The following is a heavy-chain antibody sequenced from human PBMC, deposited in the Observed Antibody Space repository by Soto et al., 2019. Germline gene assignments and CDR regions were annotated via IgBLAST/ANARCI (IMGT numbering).Heavy chain of an antibody. J-gene: IGHJ6*02. CDR2: ISGYNGNT. V-gene: IGHV1-18*01. Sequence: ASVKVSFQASRYTFTNYGFSWVRQAPGQGLEWMGWISGYNGNTKYAEKFQNRVTMTTDTSTNTAHMELRSLRSDDTAVYYCAREGQAPYYYYGMDVWGQGTAVTVSS. CDR1: RYTFTNYG. CDR3: AREGQAPYYYYGMDV.